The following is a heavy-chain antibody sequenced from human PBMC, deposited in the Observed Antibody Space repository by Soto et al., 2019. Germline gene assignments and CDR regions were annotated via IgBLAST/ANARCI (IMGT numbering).Heavy chain of an antibody. V-gene: IGHV3-15*01. CDR1: GSPFGIAW. CDR3: TTLSYLYYDGMDV. CDR2: IKSKVDGGTA. D-gene: IGHD2-2*01. Sequence: PGGSLILSCEASGSPFGIAWMHLVSKGPGKGLEWLGRIKSKVDGGTADYGAATKGRFSISRDDLKNMLYLQMNSLKPDDTAVYYCTTLSYLYYDGMDVWGQGTTGTVSS. J-gene: IGHJ6*02.